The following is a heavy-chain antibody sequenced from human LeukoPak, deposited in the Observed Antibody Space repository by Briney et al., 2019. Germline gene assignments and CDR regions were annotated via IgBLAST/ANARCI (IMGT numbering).Heavy chain of an antibody. V-gene: IGHV1-3*01. Sequence: ASVKVSCKASGYTFTSYAIHWVRQAPGQRLEWMGWISAGNGNTKYSQNFQGRVTFISNTSATTAFMELSSLRSEDAAVYYCAKDSGSGSNDYWGQGTLVTVSS. J-gene: IGHJ4*02. CDR2: ISAGNGNT. CDR3: AKDSGSGSNDY. CDR1: GYTFTSYA. D-gene: IGHD1-26*01.